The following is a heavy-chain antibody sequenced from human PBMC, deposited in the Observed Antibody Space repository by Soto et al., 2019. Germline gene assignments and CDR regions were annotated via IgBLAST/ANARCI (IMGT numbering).Heavy chain of an antibody. CDR3: ARVYYDSSGYYESFDY. V-gene: IGHV1-18*01. CDR2: ISAYNGNT. J-gene: IGHJ4*02. D-gene: IGHD3-22*01. CDR1: GYTFTSYG. Sequence: GASVKVSCKASGYTFTSYGISWVRQAPGQGLEWMGWISAYNGNTNYAQKLQGRVTMTTDTSTSTAYMELRSLRSDDTAVYYCARVYYDSSGYYESFDYWGQGTQVTVSS.